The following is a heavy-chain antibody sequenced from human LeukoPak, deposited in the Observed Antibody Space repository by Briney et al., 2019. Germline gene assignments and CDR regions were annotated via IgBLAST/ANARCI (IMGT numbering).Heavy chain of an antibody. D-gene: IGHD3-9*01. Sequence: ASVKVSCKASGYTFTSYAMHWVRQAPGQRLEWMGWINAGNGNTKYSQKFQGRVTITRDTSASTAYMELSSLRSEDTAVYYCASSYYDILTGYYIGAFDIWGQGTMVTVSS. CDR2: INAGNGNT. CDR3: ASSYYDILTGYYIGAFDI. CDR1: GYTFTSYA. J-gene: IGHJ3*02. V-gene: IGHV1-3*01.